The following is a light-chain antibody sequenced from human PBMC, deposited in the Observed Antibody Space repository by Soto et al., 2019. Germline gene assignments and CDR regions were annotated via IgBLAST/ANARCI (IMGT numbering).Light chain of an antibody. J-gene: IGKJ4*01. V-gene: IGKV3-11*01. CDR2: DAS. CDR1: QSVSSS. CDR3: QQRINWPLT. Sequence: EIVLTQSPATLSLSPGERATLSCRASQSVSSSLAWYQQKPGQAPRLLIYDASNKATSIPTRFSGSGSGTDFTLTISSLEPEDFAVYYCQQRINWPLTFGGGTKVEIK.